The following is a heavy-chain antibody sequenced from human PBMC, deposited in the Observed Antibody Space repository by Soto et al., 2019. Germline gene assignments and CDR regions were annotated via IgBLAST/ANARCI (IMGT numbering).Heavy chain of an antibody. J-gene: IGHJ4*02. V-gene: IGHV1-18*01. CDR3: AREKTNYYGSGSYYPPDY. CDR1: GYTFTGYG. D-gene: IGHD3-10*01. CDR2: ISAYNGNT. Sequence: ASVKVSCKASGYTFTGYGISWGRQAPGQGLEWMGWISAYNGNTNYAQKLQGRVTMTTDTSTSTAYMELRSLRSDDTAVYYCAREKTNYYGSGSYYPPDYWGQGTLVTVSS.